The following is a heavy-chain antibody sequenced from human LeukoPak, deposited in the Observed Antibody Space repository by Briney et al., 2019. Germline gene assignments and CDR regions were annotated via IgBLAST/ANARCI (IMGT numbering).Heavy chain of an antibody. V-gene: IGHV3-33*01. CDR3: AGGVDYYDSSGTIDY. Sequence: GGSLRLSCAASGFTFSSYAMHWVRQAPGKGLEWVAVVWYDGSKTYSADSVKGRITISRDDSKNMLYLQMNSLRAEDTAVYYCAGGVDYYDSSGTIDYWGQGTLVTVSS. J-gene: IGHJ4*02. D-gene: IGHD3-22*01. CDR2: VWYDGSKT. CDR1: GFTFSSYA.